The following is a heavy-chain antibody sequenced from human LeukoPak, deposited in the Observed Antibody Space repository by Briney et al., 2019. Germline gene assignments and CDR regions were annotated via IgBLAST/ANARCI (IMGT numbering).Heavy chain of an antibody. CDR1: GFTFSSYA. J-gene: IGHJ3*02. D-gene: IGHD6-6*01. V-gene: IGHV3-23*01. Sequence: GRSLRLSCAASGFTFSSYAMSWVPQAPGKGLEWVSAISGSGGSTYYADSVKGRFTISRENSKNTLYLQMNSLRAADTAVYYCAKDQGYSSSSVAFDIWGQGTMVTVSS. CDR3: AKDQGYSSSSVAFDI. CDR2: ISGSGGST.